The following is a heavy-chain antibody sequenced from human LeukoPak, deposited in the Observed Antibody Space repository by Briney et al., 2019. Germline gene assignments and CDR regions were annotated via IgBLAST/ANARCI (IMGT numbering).Heavy chain of an antibody. CDR2: IYSGGST. J-gene: IGHJ6*02. V-gene: IGHV3-53*01. CDR1: GFTVSSNY. Sequence: GGSLRLSCAASGFTVSSNYMSWVRQAPGKGQEWVSVIYSGGSTYYADSVKGRFTISRDNSKNTLYLQMNSLRAEDTAVYYCAREPPDYYYYGMDVWGQGTTVTVSS. CDR3: AREPPDYYYYGMDV.